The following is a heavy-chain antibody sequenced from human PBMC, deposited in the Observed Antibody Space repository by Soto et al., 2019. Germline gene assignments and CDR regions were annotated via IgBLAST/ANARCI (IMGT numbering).Heavy chain of an antibody. V-gene: IGHV3-23*01. Sequence: VGSLRLSCAASQFSFSSYALNWVRQAPGKGLEWVSAISATGTTTYYADSVKGRFTISRDNSKRTLFLQMDSLSPDDTAVYYCATYSSPFDYWGQGTLVTVSS. D-gene: IGHD6-13*01. CDR1: QFSFSSYA. CDR3: ATYSSPFDY. J-gene: IGHJ4*02. CDR2: ISATGTTT.